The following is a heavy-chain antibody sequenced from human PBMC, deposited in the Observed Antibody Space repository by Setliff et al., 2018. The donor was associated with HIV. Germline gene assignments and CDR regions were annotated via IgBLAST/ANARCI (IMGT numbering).Heavy chain of an antibody. D-gene: IGHD3-22*01. CDR2: ISVDGSGK. CDR3: ASSRPPDDSSGYLDH. V-gene: IGHV3-30*07. CDR1: GSTFSDSV. J-gene: IGHJ4*01. Sequence: GGSLRLSCTASGSTFSDSVMHWVRQPPGKGLEWVAAISVDGSGKFYADSVKGRFTISRDNSKNTLYLQVNSLRAEDTAVYYCASSRPPDDSSGYLDHWGQGTLVTVSS.